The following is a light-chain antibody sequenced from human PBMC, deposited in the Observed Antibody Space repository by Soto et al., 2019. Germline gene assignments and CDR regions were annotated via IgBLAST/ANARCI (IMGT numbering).Light chain of an antibody. CDR3: QQSYSTPWT. V-gene: IGKV1-39*01. CDR2: STS. Sequence: DIQMTQSPSSLSASVGDRVTITCRASQSISYYLNWYQQKQGRAPRLLIYSTSTLQSGVPSKFSGSASGTDFTLTISSLQPEDFATYYCQQSYSTPWTFGQGTKGDIK. J-gene: IGKJ1*01. CDR1: QSISYY.